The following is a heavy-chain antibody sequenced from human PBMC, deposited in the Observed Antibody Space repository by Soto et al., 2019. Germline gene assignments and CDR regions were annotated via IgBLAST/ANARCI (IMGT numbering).Heavy chain of an antibody. CDR3: ARSWGYDYVWGSYTKHPLGP. Sequence: SETLSLTCTVSGGSISSYYWSWIRQPPGKGLEWIGYIYYSGSTNYNPSLKSRVTISVDTSKNQFSLKLSSVTVADTAVYYCARSWGYDYVWGSYTKHPLGPWGQGTLVTVSS. CDR2: IYYSGST. V-gene: IGHV4-59*01. D-gene: IGHD3-16*01. J-gene: IGHJ5*02. CDR1: GGSISSYY.